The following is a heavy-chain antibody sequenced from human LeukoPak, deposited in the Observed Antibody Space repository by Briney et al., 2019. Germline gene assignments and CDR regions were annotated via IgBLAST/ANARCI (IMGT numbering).Heavy chain of an antibody. Sequence: SETLSLTCTVSGGSISSYYWSWIRQPPGKGLEWIGYIYYSGNTNYNSSLESRVTISVDTSKNQFSLRLNSVTAADTAVYYCVRGRASFDTWGQGTLVTVSS. CDR2: IYYSGNT. V-gene: IGHV4-59*01. CDR1: GGSISSYY. D-gene: IGHD3-10*01. CDR3: VRGRASFDT. J-gene: IGHJ5*02.